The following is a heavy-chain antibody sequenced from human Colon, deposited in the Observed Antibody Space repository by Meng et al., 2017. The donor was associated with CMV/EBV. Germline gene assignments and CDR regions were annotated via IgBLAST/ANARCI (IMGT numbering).Heavy chain of an antibody. V-gene: IGHV3-48*03. J-gene: IGHJ4*02. CDR1: DFIFSNYQ. CDR3: TVQITPPALGY. Sequence: GGSLRLSCAASDFIFSNYQMSWVRLAPGKGLEWVSYISSSGSTVHYADSVKGRFTISRDDSEDTLYLQMNSLQTEDTGVYYCTVQITPPALGYWGQGTLVTVSS. CDR2: ISSSGSTV. D-gene: IGHD6-13*01.